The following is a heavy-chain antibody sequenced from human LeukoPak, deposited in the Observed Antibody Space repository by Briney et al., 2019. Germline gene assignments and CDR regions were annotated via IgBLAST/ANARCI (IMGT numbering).Heavy chain of an antibody. CDR3: AKGKGRVVVVIFV. Sequence: GGSLRPSCAASGFTFSSYGMSWVRQAPGKGLEWVSAISGSGGSTYYADSVKGRFTISRDNSKNTLYLQMNSLRAEDTAVYYCAKGKGRVVVVIFVWGQGTLVTVSS. V-gene: IGHV3-23*01. J-gene: IGHJ4*02. CDR1: GFTFSSYG. D-gene: IGHD3-22*01. CDR2: ISGSGGST.